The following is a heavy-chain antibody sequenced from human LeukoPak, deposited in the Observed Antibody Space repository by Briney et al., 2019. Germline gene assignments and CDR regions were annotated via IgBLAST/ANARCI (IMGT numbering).Heavy chain of an antibody. CDR1: GFTYSDFR. CDR3: ARAGGGDSRMAYDP. CDR2: MNIDGSSI. Sequence: PGGPQTLPCAPSGFTYSDFRMYWLRRSTGGAVVWFSYMNIDGSSISSADSVKGRFTMSRENAKNTLYLQMNSLRVEDTAVYYYARAGGGDSRMAYDPWGQETLVTVSS. V-gene: IGHV3-74*01. D-gene: IGHD6-13*01. J-gene: IGHJ5*02.